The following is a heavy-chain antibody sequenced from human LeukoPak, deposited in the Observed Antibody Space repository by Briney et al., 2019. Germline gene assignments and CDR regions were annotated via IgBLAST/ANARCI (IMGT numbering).Heavy chain of an antibody. CDR2: INPNSGGT. Sequence: ASVKVSCKASGYTFTGYYMHWVRQAPGQGLEWMGWINPNSGGTNYAQKFQGRVTMTRDTSISTAYMELSRLRSDDTAVYYCARGGRYCSSTSCHAFGYWGQGTLVTVSS. J-gene: IGHJ4*02. D-gene: IGHD2-2*01. CDR3: ARGGRYCSSTSCHAFGY. V-gene: IGHV1-2*02. CDR1: GYTFTGYY.